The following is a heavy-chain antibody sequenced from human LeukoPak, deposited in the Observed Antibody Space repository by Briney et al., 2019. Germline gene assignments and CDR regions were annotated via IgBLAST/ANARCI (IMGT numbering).Heavy chain of an antibody. Sequence: GGSLRLSCAASGFTFSSYSMNWVRQAPGKGLEWVSSISSSSSYIYYADSVKGRFTISRDNAKNSLYLQMNSLRAEDTAVYYCAREGWELQYHFDYWGQGTLVTVSS. CDR3: AREGWELQYHFDY. CDR1: GFTFSSYS. CDR2: ISSSSSYI. V-gene: IGHV3-21*01. J-gene: IGHJ4*02. D-gene: IGHD2-15*01.